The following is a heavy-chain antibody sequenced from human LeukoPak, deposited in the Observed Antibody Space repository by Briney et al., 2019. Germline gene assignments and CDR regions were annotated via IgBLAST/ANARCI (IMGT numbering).Heavy chain of an antibody. Sequence: GGSLRLSCAASGFTFSSYAMHWVRQAPGKGLEWVALISYDGSDKKYADSVKGRFTVSRDNSKNTLYLQMHSPKVEDTAVYYCARDYPADYWGQGTLVTVSS. CDR2: ISYDGSDK. V-gene: IGHV3-30-3*01. J-gene: IGHJ4*02. CDR1: GFTFSSYA. CDR3: ARDYPADY.